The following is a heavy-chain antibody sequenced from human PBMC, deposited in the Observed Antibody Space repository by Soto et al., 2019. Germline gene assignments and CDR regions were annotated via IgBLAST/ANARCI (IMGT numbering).Heavy chain of an antibody. Sequence: VKVSCKASGGTFSSYTISWVRQAPGQGLEWMGRIIPILGIANYAQKFEGRVTITADESTSTAYMELSSLRSEDTAVYYCAREGLVLVPTTVNSDYYYYAMDVWGQGTTVTVSS. CDR2: IIPILGIA. V-gene: IGHV1-69*04. CDR3: AREGLVLVPTTVNSDYYYYAMDV. CDR1: GGTFSSYT. J-gene: IGHJ6*02. D-gene: IGHD2-2*01.